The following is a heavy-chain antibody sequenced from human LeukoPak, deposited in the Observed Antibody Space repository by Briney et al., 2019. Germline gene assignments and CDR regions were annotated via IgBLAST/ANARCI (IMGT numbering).Heavy chain of an antibody. V-gene: IGHV3-53*01. Sequence: AGGSLRLSCAASGFTVSSNYMSWVRQAPGKGLEWVSVIYSGGSTYYADSVKGRFTISRDNSKNTLYLQMNSLRAEDTAVYYCARGEYYDSGGYHVPPNYWGQGTLVTVSS. J-gene: IGHJ4*02. D-gene: IGHD3-22*01. CDR2: IYSGGST. CDR3: ARGEYYDSGGYHVPPNY. CDR1: GFTVSSNY.